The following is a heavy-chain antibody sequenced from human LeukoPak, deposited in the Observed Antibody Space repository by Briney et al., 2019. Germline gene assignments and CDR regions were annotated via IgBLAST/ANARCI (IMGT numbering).Heavy chain of an antibody. CDR2: IYHSGST. CDR1: GGSISSGGYS. V-gene: IGHV4-30-2*01. D-gene: IGHD3-10*01. Sequence: SQTLSLTCAVSGGSISSGGYSWSWIRQPPGKGLEWIGYIYHSGSTYYNPSLKSRVTISVDRSRNQFSLKLSSVTAADTAVYYCARERITMVRGVPLNWFDLWGQGTLVTVSS. CDR3: ARERITMVRGVPLNWFDL. J-gene: IGHJ5*02.